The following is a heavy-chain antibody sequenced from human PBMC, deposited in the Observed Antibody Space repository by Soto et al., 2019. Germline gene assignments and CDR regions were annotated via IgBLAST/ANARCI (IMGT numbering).Heavy chain of an antibody. CDR2: INAGNGNT. V-gene: IGHV1-3*01. CDR1: GYTFSHYA. CDR3: ARGVDYDYPDY. D-gene: IGHD3-3*01. Sequence: QVHVVQSGPEVKKPGASVKVSCKTSGYTFSHYAIHWVRLAPGQGLEWMGWINAGNGNTEYSQKFQGRVTFTRDTSANTAYMEMTTLRSEDTAMYYCARGVDYDYPDYWGQGTLVTVSS. J-gene: IGHJ4*02.